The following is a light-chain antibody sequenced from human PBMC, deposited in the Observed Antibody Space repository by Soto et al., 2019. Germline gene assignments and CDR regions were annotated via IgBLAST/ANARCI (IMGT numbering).Light chain of an antibody. V-gene: IGKV3-20*01. J-gene: IGKJ1*01. CDR2: GAS. CDR1: QSVSSY. Sequence: EIVMTQSPATLSLSPGERATLSCRASQSVSSYLAWYQQKPGQAPRLLIYGASSRATGIPDRFSGSGSGTDFTLIISRLEPEDFALYHCHQYGSLPWTFGQGTKVDIK. CDR3: HQYGSLPWT.